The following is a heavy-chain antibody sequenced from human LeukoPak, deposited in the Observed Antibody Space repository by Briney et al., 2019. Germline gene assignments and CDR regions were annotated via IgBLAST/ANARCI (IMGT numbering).Heavy chain of an antibody. J-gene: IGHJ4*02. D-gene: IGHD2-2*01. CDR2: ISSSSSYI. CDR3: ARDSCSSTSCYGY. V-gene: IGHV3-21*01. Sequence: GGSLRLSCAASGFTFSSYSMNWVRQAPGKGLEWVSSISSSSSYIYYADSVKGRFTISRDNAKNSLYLQMNSLRAEDTAVYYCARDSCSSTSCYGYWGQGTLVTVSS. CDR1: GFTFSSYS.